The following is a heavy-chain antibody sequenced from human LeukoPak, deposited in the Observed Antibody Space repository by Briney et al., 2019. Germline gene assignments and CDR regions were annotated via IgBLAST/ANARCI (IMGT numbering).Heavy chain of an antibody. D-gene: IGHD3-22*01. V-gene: IGHV5-51*01. CDR1: GYSLINHW. J-gene: IGHJ4*02. CDR3: ARQRSYVNSGYSFDY. CDR2: IYPGNADA. Sequence: GESLKISCKASGYSLINHWIGWVRQMPGKGLDWMGIIYPGNADATYSPSLQGQVTISADKSTTTVYLQWSSLKASDTAMYYCARQRSYVNSGYSFDYLGQGTLVTVSS.